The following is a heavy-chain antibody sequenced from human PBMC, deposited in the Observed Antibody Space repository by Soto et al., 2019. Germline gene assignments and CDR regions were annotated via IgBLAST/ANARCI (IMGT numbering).Heavy chain of an antibody. CDR1: GYTFTSYD. J-gene: IGHJ6*02. CDR3: ARQRITIFGVAPVYWYYYYGMDV. Sequence: QVQLVQSGAEVKKPGASVKVSCKASGYTFTSYDINWVRQATGQGLEWMGWMNPNSGNTGYAQKFQGRVTMTRNTSISTAYMELSSLRSEDTAVYYCARQRITIFGVAPVYWYYYYGMDVWGQGTTVTVSS. V-gene: IGHV1-8*01. CDR2: MNPNSGNT. D-gene: IGHD3-3*01.